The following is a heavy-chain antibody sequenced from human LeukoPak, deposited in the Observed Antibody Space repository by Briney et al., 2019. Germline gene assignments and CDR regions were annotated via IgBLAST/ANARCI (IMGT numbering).Heavy chain of an antibody. CDR1: GYSFTSFW. CDR3: ARHKRSEAPAGY. Sequence: GESLKTSCKGSGYSFTSFWVGWVRQMPGEGLEWMGIIYPGDSETRYSPSFQGQVTISADKSISTAYLRWSSLKASDTAMYYCARHKRSEAPAGYWGQGTLVTVSS. V-gene: IGHV5-51*01. J-gene: IGHJ4*02. CDR2: IYPGDSET.